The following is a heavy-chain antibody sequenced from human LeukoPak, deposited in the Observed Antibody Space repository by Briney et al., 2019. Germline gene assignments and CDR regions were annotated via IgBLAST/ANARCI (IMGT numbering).Heavy chain of an antibody. CDR3: AGCGGDCAVDY. V-gene: IGHV3-21*01. CDR2: ISSSSSYI. Sequence: PGGSLSLSCAASGFTFSSYSMNWVRKAPGKGLEWVSSISSSSSYIYYADSVKGRFTISRDNAKNSLYLQMNSLRAEDTAVYYCAGCGGDCAVDYWGQGTLVTVSS. J-gene: IGHJ4*02. CDR1: GFTFSSYS. D-gene: IGHD2-21*02.